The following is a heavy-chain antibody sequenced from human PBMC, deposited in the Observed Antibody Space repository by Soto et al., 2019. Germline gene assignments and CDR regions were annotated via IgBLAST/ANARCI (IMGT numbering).Heavy chain of an antibody. CDR2: MNPNSGNT. D-gene: IGHD6-13*01. CDR3: ARKITGGTGDYSSSCWFDP. CDR1: GYTFTSYD. Sequence: ASVEVSCKASGYTFTSYDINWGRQATGQGLEGMGWMNPNSGNTGYAQKFQGRVTMTRNTSISTAYMELSSLRSEDTAVYYCARKITGGTGDYSSSCWFDPWGQGTLVTVSS. J-gene: IGHJ5*02. V-gene: IGHV1-8*01.